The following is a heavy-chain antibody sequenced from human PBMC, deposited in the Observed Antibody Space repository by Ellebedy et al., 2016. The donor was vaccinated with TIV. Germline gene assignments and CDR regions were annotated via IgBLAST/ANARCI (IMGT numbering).Heavy chain of an antibody. CDR1: GFTFSSAW. J-gene: IGHJ4*02. CDR2: VKEDGSER. CDR3: ASRPLRSTWNTYFEY. D-gene: IGHD1-1*01. Sequence: GGSLRLXXAASGFTFSSAWMSWVRQAPGKGLEWVANVKEDGSERYYVDSVKGRFTLSRDNTKNLLHLQMNSLRAEDTAVYYCASRPLRSTWNTYFEYWGQGALVTVSS. V-gene: IGHV3-7*01.